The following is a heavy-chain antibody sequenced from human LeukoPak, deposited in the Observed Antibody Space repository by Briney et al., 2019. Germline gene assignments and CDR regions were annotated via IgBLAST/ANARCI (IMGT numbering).Heavy chain of an antibody. D-gene: IGHD2-2*01. CDR3: ARDRVVVVPAATYYYYYGMDV. J-gene: IGHJ6*02. CDR1: GGSISSYY. V-gene: IGHV4-59*01. CDR2: INHSGST. Sequence: PSETLSLTCTVSGGSISSYYWSWIRQPPGKGLEWIGEINHSGSTTYNPSLKSRVTISVDTSKNQFSLKLSSVTAADTAVYYCARDRVVVVPAATYYYYYGMDVWGQGTTVTVSS.